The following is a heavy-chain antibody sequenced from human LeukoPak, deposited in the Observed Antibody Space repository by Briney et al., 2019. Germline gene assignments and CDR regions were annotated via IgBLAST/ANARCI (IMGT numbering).Heavy chain of an antibody. J-gene: IGHJ4*02. CDR1: GYTFTGYY. V-gene: IGHV1-2*02. Sequence: ASVKVSCKASGYTFTGYYMHWVRQAPGQGLEWMGWINPNSGGTNYAQKFQGRVTMTRDTSISTAYMELSRLRSDDTAVYYCARGGASRYYYDSSGYSGYFDYWAREPWSPSPQ. CDR2: INPNSGGT. D-gene: IGHD3-22*01. CDR3: ARGGASRYYYDSSGYSGYFDY.